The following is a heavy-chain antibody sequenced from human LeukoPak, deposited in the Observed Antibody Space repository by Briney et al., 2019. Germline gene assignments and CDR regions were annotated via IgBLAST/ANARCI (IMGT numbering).Heavy chain of an antibody. J-gene: IGHJ4*02. D-gene: IGHD2-8*01. CDR3: ARVTNGGCDSGNFDY. CDR2: ISTSSSYI. V-gene: IGHV3-21*01. CDR1: GFIFSSYT. Sequence: PGGSLRLSCAASGFIFSSYTMNWVRQAPGRGLEWVSFISTSSSYIYYADSLKGRFTISRDNAKNSLYLQMNSLRAEDTAVYYCARVTNGGCDSGNFDYWGQGILVTVSS.